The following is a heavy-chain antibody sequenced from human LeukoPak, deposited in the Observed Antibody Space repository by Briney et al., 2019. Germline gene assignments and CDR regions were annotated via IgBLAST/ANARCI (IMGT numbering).Heavy chain of an antibody. V-gene: IGHV1-69*05. CDR3: ARSGSSRNAFDI. J-gene: IGHJ3*02. D-gene: IGHD1-26*01. CDR1: GGTFSSYA. CDR2: IIPIFGTA. Sequence: SVKVSCKASGGTFSSYAISWVRQAPGQGLEWMGGIIPIFGTANYAQKFQGRVTITTDESTSTAYMELSSLRSEDTAVYYCARSGSSRNAFDIWGQGTMVTVSS.